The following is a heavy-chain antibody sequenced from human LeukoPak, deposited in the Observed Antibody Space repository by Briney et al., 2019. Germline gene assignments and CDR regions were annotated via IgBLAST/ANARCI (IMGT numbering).Heavy chain of an antibody. Sequence: GGSLRHSCAASGFTLSGSDMSWVRQAPGGGLQWVSSISSSVSRTFYADSVKGRFTISRDNSKNTLYLQMNNLRAEDTAVYYCARERSNFEYWGQGTLVTVSS. CDR2: ISSSVSRT. V-gene: IGHV3-23*05. CDR1: GFTLSGSD. J-gene: IGHJ4*02. D-gene: IGHD5-24*01. CDR3: ARERSNFEY.